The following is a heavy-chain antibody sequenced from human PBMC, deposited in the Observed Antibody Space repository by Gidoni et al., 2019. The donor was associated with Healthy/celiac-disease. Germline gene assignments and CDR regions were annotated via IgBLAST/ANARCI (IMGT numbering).Heavy chain of an antibody. CDR3: AKDIGPLGATNFDY. J-gene: IGHJ4*02. Sequence: EVQLVESGGGLVQPGRSLRLSCDASGFTFDDYAMHWVRQAPGKGLEWVSGISWNSGSIGYADSVKGRFTISRDNAKNSLYLQMNSLRAEDTALYYCAKDIGPLGATNFDYWGQGTLVTVSS. D-gene: IGHD1-26*01. V-gene: IGHV3-9*01. CDR1: GFTFDDYA. CDR2: ISWNSGSI.